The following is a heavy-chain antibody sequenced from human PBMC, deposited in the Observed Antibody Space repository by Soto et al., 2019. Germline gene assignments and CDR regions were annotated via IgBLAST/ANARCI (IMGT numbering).Heavy chain of an antibody. Sequence: GSLRLSCAASGFTFNSYSMSWVRQAPGKGLEWVSGFRSGGDDGTTYYADSVKGRFTISRDNSKNTLFLQMDSLRAEDTAIYYCAKKVNSGPGSQYFDYWGQGTLVTVSS. CDR3: AKKVNSGPGSQYFDY. CDR2: FRSGGDDGTT. V-gene: IGHV3-23*01. J-gene: IGHJ4*02. CDR1: GFTFNSYS. D-gene: IGHD3-10*01.